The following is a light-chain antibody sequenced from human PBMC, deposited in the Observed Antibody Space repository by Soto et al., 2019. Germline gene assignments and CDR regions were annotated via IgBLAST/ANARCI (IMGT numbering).Light chain of an antibody. J-gene: IGKJ1*01. CDR1: QNIAGN. Sequence: EIVMTQYPPTLSASPGERVTLSCRASQNIAGNLAWYQQKPGQAPRLLIYGASTRATGIPARFSGSGSGTEFTLIISSLQSEDSAVYYCQQYNNWPRTFGQGTTVDIK. CDR3: QQYNNWPRT. V-gene: IGKV3-15*01. CDR2: GAS.